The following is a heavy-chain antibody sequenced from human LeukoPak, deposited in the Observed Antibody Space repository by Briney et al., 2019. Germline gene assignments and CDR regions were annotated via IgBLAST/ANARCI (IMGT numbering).Heavy chain of an antibody. V-gene: IGHV1-2*02. CDR3: ATDYYDSSGYYSRVWAFDI. CDR1: GYTFAGYY. CDR2: INPNSGGT. Sequence: ASVKVSCKASGYTFAGYYMHWVRQAPGQGLEWMGWINPNSGGTNHAQKFQGRITMTRDTSISTAYMELSRLRSDDTAVYYCATDYYDSSGYYSRVWAFDIWGQGTMVTVSS. D-gene: IGHD3-22*01. J-gene: IGHJ3*02.